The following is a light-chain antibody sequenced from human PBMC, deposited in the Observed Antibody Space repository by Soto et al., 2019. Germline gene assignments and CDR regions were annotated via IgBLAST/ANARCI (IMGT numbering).Light chain of an antibody. CDR3: QQYNSYPIT. CDR2: DAS. J-gene: IGKJ5*01. CDR1: QSINNR. V-gene: IGKV1-5*01. Sequence: DIQMTQSPSTLSASVGDRVTITCRASQSINNRLAWYQLKPGKAPKLLIYDASTLETGVPSGFSGSGSGTEFTLTISSLQPDDFATYYCQQYNSYPITFGQGTRLEIK.